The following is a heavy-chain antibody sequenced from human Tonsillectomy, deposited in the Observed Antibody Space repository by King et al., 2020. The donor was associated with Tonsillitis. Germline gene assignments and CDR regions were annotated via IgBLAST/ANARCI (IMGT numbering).Heavy chain of an antibody. Sequence: QLVQSGTEVKKPGSSVKVSCKASGGTFSSYAISWVRQAPGQGLEWMGGIIPMFGTENYAQKFQGRVTITADESTSTAYMELSSLRSEDTAVYYCARGGPLSNIFDVWGQGTMVTVSS. V-gene: IGHV1-69*12. CDR3: ARGGPLSNIFDV. D-gene: IGHD3-16*02. CDR1: GGTFSSYA. CDR2: IIPMFGTE. J-gene: IGHJ3*01.